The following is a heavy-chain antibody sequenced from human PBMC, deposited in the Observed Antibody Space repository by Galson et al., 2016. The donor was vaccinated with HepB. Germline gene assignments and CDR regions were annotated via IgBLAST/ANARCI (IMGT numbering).Heavy chain of an antibody. CDR1: GFSFDAYG. D-gene: IGHD2-15*01. Sequence: SLRLSCAASGFSFDAYGMHWVRQAPGKGLEWVSFISYDGGHKYYADFVKGRFIVSRDNAQNSLSQQMNSLRAEDTAVYYCASGKLGGWWYCFDYWGQGTLVTVAS. J-gene: IGHJ4*02. CDR3: ASGKLGGWWYCFDY. CDR2: ISYDGGHK. V-gene: IGHV3-30*03.